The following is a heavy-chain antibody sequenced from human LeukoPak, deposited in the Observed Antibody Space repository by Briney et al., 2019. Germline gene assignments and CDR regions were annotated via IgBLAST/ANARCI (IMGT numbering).Heavy chain of an antibody. CDR2: ITNSGST. V-gene: IGHV4-59*01. CDR1: GGSSSSYY. Sequence: SETLSLTCTVSGGSSSSYYWSWIRQPPGKGLEWIGYITNSGSTFYNPSLKSRVTISVDTSKNQLSLKLSSVTAADTAVYYCARIVWSGTNWFDPWGQGALVTVSS. D-gene: IGHD3-3*01. CDR3: ARIVWSGTNWFDP. J-gene: IGHJ5*02.